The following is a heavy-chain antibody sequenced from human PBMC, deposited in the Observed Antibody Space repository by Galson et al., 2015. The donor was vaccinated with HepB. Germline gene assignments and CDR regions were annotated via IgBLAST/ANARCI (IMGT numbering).Heavy chain of an antibody. Sequence: SLRLSCAASGSAFTAFSRHGMHWVRQAPGKGLEWVALIWFDGSKKYHAEYLKGRFTISRDNSKNMLYLQMNSLGAEDTAMYYCARYLGDYYGFDIWGQGTMVIVSS. CDR2: IWFDGSKK. CDR1: GSAFTAFSRHG. V-gene: IGHV3-33*01. J-gene: IGHJ3*02. D-gene: IGHD2/OR15-2a*01. CDR3: ARYLGDYYGFDI.